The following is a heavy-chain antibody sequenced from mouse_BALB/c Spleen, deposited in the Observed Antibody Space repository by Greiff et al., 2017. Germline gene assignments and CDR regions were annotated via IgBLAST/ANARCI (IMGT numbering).Heavy chain of an antibody. CDR2: ISNGGGST. J-gene: IGHJ4*01. CDR1: GFTFSSYT. D-gene: IGHD2-1*01. Sequence: DVKLVESGGGLVQPGGSLKLSCAASGFTFSSYTMSWVRQTPEKRLEWVAYISNGGGSTYYPDTVKGRFTISRDNAKNTLYLQMSSLKSEDTAVYYCARHLYGNYLYAMDYWGQGTSVTVSS. CDR3: ARHLYGNYLYAMDY. V-gene: IGHV5-12-2*01.